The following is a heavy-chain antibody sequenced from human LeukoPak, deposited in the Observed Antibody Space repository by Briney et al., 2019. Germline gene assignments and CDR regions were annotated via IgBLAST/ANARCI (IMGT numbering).Heavy chain of an antibody. Sequence: GSLRLSCAASGSTFNNYNMNWVRQAPGKGLEWIGEINHSGSTNYNPSLKSRVTILVDTSKNQFSLKPSSVTAADTAVYYCARGLAVAGTYWYFDLWGRGTLVTVSS. CDR1: GSTFNNYN. D-gene: IGHD6-19*01. CDR3: ARGLAVAGTYWYFDL. CDR2: INHSGST. V-gene: IGHV4-34*01. J-gene: IGHJ2*01.